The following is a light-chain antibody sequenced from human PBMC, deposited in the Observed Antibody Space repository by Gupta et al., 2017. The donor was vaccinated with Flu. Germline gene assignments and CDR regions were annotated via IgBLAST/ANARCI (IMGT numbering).Light chain of an antibody. CDR2: GAS. J-gene: IGKJ4*01. V-gene: IGKV3-20*01. CDR3: QQCDTSPLT. CDR1: QSVRSSY. Sequence: IVLTQSPGTLSLPPGERATLSCRASQSVRSSYLAWYQQKPGQAPRLLIYGASSRATGIPDRFSGSGSGTDFTLTISRLEPEDFAMYYCQQCDTSPLTFGGGTKVEI.